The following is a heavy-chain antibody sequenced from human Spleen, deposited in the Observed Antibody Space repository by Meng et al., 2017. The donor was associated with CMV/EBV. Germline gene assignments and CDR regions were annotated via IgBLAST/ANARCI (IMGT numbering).Heavy chain of an antibody. J-gene: IGHJ4*02. D-gene: IGHD3-16*01. CDR3: VAGWGMWSLFAI. CDR1: GFTFSNYW. V-gene: IGHV3-7*03. Sequence: GESLKISCAASGFTFSNYWMNWVRQAPGKGLEWVANIKQDGSEKKFVDSVKGRFTISRDNAKNSLSLQMDTLSAEDAALYYCVAGWGMWSLFAIWGQGTLVTVSS. CDR2: IKQDGSEK.